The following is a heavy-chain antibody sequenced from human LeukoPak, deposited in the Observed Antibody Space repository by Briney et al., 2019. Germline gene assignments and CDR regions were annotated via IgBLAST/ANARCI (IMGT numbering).Heavy chain of an antibody. D-gene: IGHD6-19*01. Sequence: GGSLRLSCAASEFSVGSNYMTWVRQAPGKGLEWVSLIYSGGSTYYADSVKGRFTISRDNSKNTLYLQMNSLRAEDTAVYYCASSGWYSTPNWFDPWGQGTLVIVSS. V-gene: IGHV3-66*01. CDR2: IYSGGST. J-gene: IGHJ5*02. CDR1: EFSVGSNY. CDR3: ASSGWYSTPNWFDP.